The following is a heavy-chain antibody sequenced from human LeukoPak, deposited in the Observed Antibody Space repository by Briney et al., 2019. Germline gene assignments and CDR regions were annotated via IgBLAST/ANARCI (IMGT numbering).Heavy chain of an antibody. CDR2: INPDSGGT. CDR3: ARGYRTGDMTIFAS. D-gene: IGHD3-3*01. J-gene: IGHJ5*01. Sequence: ASVKVPCKASGYTFTGYYMQWVRQAPGQGLEWMGWINPDSGGTNYAQKFQGRVTMTRDTSISTAYMELSRLTSDDTAVYYCARGYRTGDMTIFASWGQETQVTVSS. CDR1: GYTFTGYY. V-gene: IGHV1-2*02.